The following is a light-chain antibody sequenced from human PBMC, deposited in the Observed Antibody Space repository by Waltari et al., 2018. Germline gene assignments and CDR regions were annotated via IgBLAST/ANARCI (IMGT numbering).Light chain of an antibody. J-gene: IGLJ7*01. CDR1: SPTIGNNY. V-gene: IGLV1-51*02. CDR3: GTWDSSLGGAV. CDR2: ENT. Sequence: QSVLTQPPSVSAAPGQRVTISCSGGSPTIGNNYVSWYRQCPGTPPKRLIYENTGRPSGIPGRFSGSKSGTSATLDSTGLQAGDEADYYCGTWDSSLGGAVFGGGTHLTVL.